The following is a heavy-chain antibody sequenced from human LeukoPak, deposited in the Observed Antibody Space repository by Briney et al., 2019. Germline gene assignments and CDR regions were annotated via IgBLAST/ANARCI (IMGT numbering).Heavy chain of an antibody. CDR1: GFTFSSYD. CDR3: ARDRIAAAGGAFDI. V-gene: IGHV3-13*01. CDR2: IGTAGDT. D-gene: IGHD6-13*01. Sequence: PGGSLRLSCAASGFTFSSYDTHWVRQATGKGLEWVSAIGTAGDTYYPGSVKGRFTISRENAKNSLYPQMNSLRAGDTAVYYCARDRIAAAGGAFDIWGQGTMVTVSS. J-gene: IGHJ3*02.